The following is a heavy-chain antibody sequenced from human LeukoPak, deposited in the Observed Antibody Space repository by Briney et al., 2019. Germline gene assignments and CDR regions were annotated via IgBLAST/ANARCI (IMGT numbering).Heavy chain of an antibody. CDR3: AKREVSSGSYLFDY. J-gene: IGHJ4*02. Sequence: GGSLRLSCAASGFTFSSYSMNWVRQAPGKGLEWVSCISSSSSTIYHADSVKGRFTISRDNAKNSLYLQMNSLTAEDTAVYYCAKREVSSGSYLFDYWGQGTPVTVSS. D-gene: IGHD1-26*01. V-gene: IGHV3-48*01. CDR2: ISSSSSTI. CDR1: GFTFSSYS.